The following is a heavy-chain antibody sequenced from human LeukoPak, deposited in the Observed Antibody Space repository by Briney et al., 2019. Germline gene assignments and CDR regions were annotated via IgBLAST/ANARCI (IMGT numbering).Heavy chain of an antibody. CDR1: GYTFTGYY. D-gene: IGHD1-26*01. CDR2: INPNSGGT. CDR3: ARGGIVGATTWYFDL. V-gene: IGHV1-2*04. Sequence: ASVKVSCKASGYTFTGYYMHWVRQAPGQGLVWMGWINPNSGGTNYAQKFQGWVTMTRDTSISTAYMELSRLRSDDTAVYYCARGGIVGATTWYFDLWGRGTLVTVSS. J-gene: IGHJ2*01.